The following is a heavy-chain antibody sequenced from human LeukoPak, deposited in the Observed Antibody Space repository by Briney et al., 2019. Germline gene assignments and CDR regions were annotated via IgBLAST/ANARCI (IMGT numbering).Heavy chain of an antibody. Sequence: PSETLSLTCTVSGGSISSSSYYWDWIRQSPGKGLEWIGNIYYDGSTHYNPSLKSRVTISVDTSKNQFSLKPSSVTAADTALYYCARQGEYTTSLGRKQFDYWGQGTLVTVSS. J-gene: IGHJ4*02. CDR1: GGSISSSSYY. V-gene: IGHV4-39*01. D-gene: IGHD3-16*01. CDR2: IYYDGST. CDR3: ARQGEYTTSLGRKQFDY.